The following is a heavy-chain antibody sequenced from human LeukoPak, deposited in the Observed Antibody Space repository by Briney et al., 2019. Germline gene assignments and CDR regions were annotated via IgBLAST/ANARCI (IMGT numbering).Heavy chain of an antibody. J-gene: IGHJ4*02. V-gene: IGHV3-48*03. CDR3: ARGSSSWYDY. D-gene: IGHD6-13*01. Sequence: GGSLRLSCAASGFIFSSYEMNWVRQAPGKGLEWVSYISSSGSTIYYADSVKGRFTISRDNDKNSLYLQMNSLRAEDTAIYYCARGSSSWYDYWGQGTLVTVSS. CDR2: ISSSGSTI. CDR1: GFIFSSYE.